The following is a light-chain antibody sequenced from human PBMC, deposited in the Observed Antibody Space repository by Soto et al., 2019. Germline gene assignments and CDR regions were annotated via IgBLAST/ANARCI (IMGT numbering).Light chain of an antibody. CDR1: QSLSTNY. CDR3: QHYVTSPWK. CDR2: GAS. V-gene: IGKV3-20*01. J-gene: IGKJ1*01. Sequence: EIVLTQSPGTLSLSPGERATLSCRASQSLSTNYLAWYQQKPGQVPSLLIYGASSRATGITDRFSGSGSGTDFTLTITRLETEDFAVYYCQHYVTSPWKFVQGTKVEIK.